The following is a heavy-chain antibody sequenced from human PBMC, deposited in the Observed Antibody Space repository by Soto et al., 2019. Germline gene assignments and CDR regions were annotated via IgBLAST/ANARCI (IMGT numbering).Heavy chain of an antibody. J-gene: IGHJ4*02. CDR2: IYYTGGT. D-gene: IGHD1-1*01. CDR1: AGSISSGGFF. Sequence: QVQLQESGPGLVKPSQTLSLTCTVSAGSISSGGFFWNWIRQHPGKGLEWIGYIYYTGGTDYNTSLKSRVTISRDTSKNHLSLILGSVTAADTAMYYCARSTGTYFDYWGQGTPVTVSS. V-gene: IGHV4-31*03. CDR3: ARSTGTYFDY.